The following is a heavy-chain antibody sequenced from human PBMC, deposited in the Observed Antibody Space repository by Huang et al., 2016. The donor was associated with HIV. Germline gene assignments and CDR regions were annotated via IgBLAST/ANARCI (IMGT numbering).Heavy chain of an antibody. V-gene: IGHV3-20*04. Sequence: EVQLVESGGGVVRPGGSLRLSCTASGFTFADSGLTWVRQAPGKGMEWVSAVNWNGGSTAYADSVKGRFTISRDNAKNSVYLQMNSLRVEDTALYFRARDPEQTSSHPYYFDYWGQGTLVTVSS. CDR3: ARDPEQTSSHPYYFDY. CDR1: GFTFADSG. J-gene: IGHJ4*02. CDR2: VNWNGGST. D-gene: IGHD2-2*01.